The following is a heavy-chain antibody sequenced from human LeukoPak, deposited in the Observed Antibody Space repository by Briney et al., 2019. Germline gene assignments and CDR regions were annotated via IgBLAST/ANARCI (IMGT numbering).Heavy chain of an antibody. D-gene: IGHD6-19*01. CDR2: IYYSGST. Sequence: SETLSLTCTVSGGSVSSGSCYWSWIRQPPGKGLEWIGYIYYSGSTNYNPSLKSRVTISVDTSKNQFSLKLSSVTAADTAVYYCARVGSGWYGALTYYYYGMDVWGQGTTVTVSS. V-gene: IGHV4-61*01. CDR1: GGSVSSGSCY. J-gene: IGHJ6*02. CDR3: ARVGSGWYGALTYYYYGMDV.